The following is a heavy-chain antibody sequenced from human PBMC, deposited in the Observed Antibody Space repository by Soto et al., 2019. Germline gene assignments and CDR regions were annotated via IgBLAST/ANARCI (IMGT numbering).Heavy chain of an antibody. D-gene: IGHD2-2*02. V-gene: IGHV1-69*06. CDR3: AREGRGKKAGYNGLVSLGY. J-gene: IGHJ4*02. CDR1: GSRFSNYV. Sequence: QVQLVQSGAEVKTPGSSLKVSCKVSGSRFSNYVISWVRQAPGHGLEWLGRIIPIFNSTKYAQNFQGRVTITADKSTITASVELSRLRSDDTAVYYCAREGRGKKAGYNGLVSLGYWGQGTLVTVSS. CDR2: IIPIFNST.